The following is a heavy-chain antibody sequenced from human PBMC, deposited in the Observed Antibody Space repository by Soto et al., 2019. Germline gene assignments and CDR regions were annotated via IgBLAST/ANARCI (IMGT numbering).Heavy chain of an antibody. CDR1: GLTFSSTA. D-gene: IGHD3-3*01. J-gene: IGHJ4*02. CDR3: AAGTHYDFWTGYSSGDY. Sequence: QMQLVQSGPEVKKPGTSVKVSCKASGLTFSSTAVQWVRQARGQRLEWIGWIVVGSGNTNYAQKFQERVTITRDMSTSTAYMELSSLRSEDTAVYYCAAGTHYDFWTGYSSGDYWGQGTLVTVSS. CDR2: IVVGSGNT. V-gene: IGHV1-58*01.